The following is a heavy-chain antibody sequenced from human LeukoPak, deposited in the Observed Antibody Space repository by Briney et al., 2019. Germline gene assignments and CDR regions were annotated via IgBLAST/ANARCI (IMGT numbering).Heavy chain of an antibody. CDR1: GGSISSSNW. CDR3: ARGTPLGVTTSWYFDL. J-gene: IGHJ2*01. D-gene: IGHD4-17*01. Sequence: SGTLSLTCAVSGGSISSSNWWSWVRQPPGKGLEWIGEIYHSGSTNYNPSLKSRVTISVDTSKNQFSLKLSSVTAADTAVYYCARGTPLGVTTSWYFDLWGRGTLVTVSS. V-gene: IGHV4-4*02. CDR2: IYHSGST.